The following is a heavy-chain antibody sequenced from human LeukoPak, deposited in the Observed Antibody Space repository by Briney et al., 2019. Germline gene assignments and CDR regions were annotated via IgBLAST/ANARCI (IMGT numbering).Heavy chain of an antibody. CDR2: ISGSGGST. D-gene: IGHD3-22*01. V-gene: IGHV3-23*01. CDR1: GFTFSSYA. CDR3: AKEGTDYYDSSGYFDY. J-gene: IGHJ4*02. Sequence: GGSLRLSCAASGFTFSSYAMSWVRQAPGKGLEWVSAISGSGGSTYYADSVKGRFTISRDNSKNTLYLQMNSLRAEDTAVYYCAKEGTDYYDSSGYFDYWGQGTLVTVSS.